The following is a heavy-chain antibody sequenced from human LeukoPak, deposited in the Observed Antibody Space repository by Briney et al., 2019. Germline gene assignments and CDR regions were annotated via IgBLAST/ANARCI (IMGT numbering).Heavy chain of an antibody. CDR3: AGYCSGGSCYSGYYYGMDV. V-gene: IGHV4-34*01. CDR2: INHSGST. Sequence: SETLSLTCAVYGGSFSGYYWSWIRQPPGKGLEWIGEINHSGSTNYNPSLKSRVTISVVTSKNQFSLKLSSVTAADTAVYYCAGYCSGGSCYSGYYYGMDVWGQGTTVTVSS. D-gene: IGHD2-15*01. J-gene: IGHJ6*02. CDR1: GGSFSGYY.